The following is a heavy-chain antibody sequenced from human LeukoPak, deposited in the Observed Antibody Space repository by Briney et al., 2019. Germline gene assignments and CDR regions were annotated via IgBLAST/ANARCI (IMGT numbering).Heavy chain of an antibody. Sequence: GGSLRLSCAASGFTFSSYGMHWVRQAPGKGLEWVAFIRYDGSNKYYADSVKGRFTISRDSAKNSLYLQMNSLRTEDTALYYCAGGEDYDYWGQGTLVIVSS. D-gene: IGHD2-15*01. CDR2: IRYDGSNK. CDR3: AGGEDYDY. J-gene: IGHJ4*02. CDR1: GFTFSSYG. V-gene: IGHV3-30*02.